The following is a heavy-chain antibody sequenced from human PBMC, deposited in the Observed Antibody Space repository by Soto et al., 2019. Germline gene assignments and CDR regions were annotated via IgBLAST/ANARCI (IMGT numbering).Heavy chain of an antibody. Sequence: ASVKVSCKASGYTFTGYYMYWVRQAPGQGLEWMGWINPNSGGTNYAQKFQGRVTMTRDTSISTAYMELSRLRSDDTAVYYCARVYSGYVIMVSPYYFDYWGQGTLVTVSS. CDR2: INPNSGGT. D-gene: IGHD5-12*01. V-gene: IGHV1-2*02. CDR1: GYTFTGYY. CDR3: ARVYSGYVIMVSPYYFDY. J-gene: IGHJ4*02.